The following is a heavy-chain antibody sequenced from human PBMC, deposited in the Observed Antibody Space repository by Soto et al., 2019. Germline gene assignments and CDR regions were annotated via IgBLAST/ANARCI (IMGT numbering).Heavy chain of an antibody. V-gene: IGHV1-8*01. D-gene: IGHD3-9*01. Sequence: GASVKVSCKASGYAFTSYDINWVRQATGQGLEWMGWMNPNSGNTGYAQKFQGSVTMTRNTSISTAYMELSSLRSEDTAVYYCARERTTISMDVWGQGTTVTVSS. CDR1: GYAFTSYD. CDR2: MNPNSGNT. CDR3: ARERTTISMDV. J-gene: IGHJ6*02.